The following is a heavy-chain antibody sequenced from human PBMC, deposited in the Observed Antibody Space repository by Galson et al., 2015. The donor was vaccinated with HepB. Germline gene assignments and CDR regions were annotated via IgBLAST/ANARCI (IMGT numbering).Heavy chain of an antibody. Sequence: SLRLSCAASGFTFSNAWMSWVRQAPGKGLEWVGRIKSKTDGGTTDYAAPVKGRFTISRDDSKNTLYLQMNSLKTEDTAVYYCTTDFGKMTSYGMDVWGQGTTVTVSS. CDR1: GFTFSNAW. CDR3: TTDFGKMTSYGMDV. J-gene: IGHJ6*02. D-gene: IGHD3-16*01. CDR2: IKSKTDGGTT. V-gene: IGHV3-15*01.